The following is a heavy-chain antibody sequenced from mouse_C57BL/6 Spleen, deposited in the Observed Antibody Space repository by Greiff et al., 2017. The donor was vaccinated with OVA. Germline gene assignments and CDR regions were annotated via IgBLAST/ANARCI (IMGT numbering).Heavy chain of an antibody. V-gene: IGHV1-5*01. CDR3: TRGDYGNLWFAY. Sequence: VQLQQSGTVLARPGASVKMSCKTSGYTFTSYWMHWVKQRPGQGLEWIGAIYPGNSDTSYNQKFKGKAKLTAVTSASTAYMELSSLTNEDSAVYYCTRGDYGNLWFAYWGQGTLVTVSA. D-gene: IGHD2-1*01. CDR2: IYPGNSDT. J-gene: IGHJ3*01. CDR1: GYTFTSYW.